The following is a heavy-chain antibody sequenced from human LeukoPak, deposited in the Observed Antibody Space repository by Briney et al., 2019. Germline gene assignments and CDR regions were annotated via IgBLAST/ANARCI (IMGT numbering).Heavy chain of an antibody. CDR3: AKARHGYNSHEGFDY. V-gene: IGHV3-23*01. CDR2: STGIGGVT. D-gene: IGHD5-24*01. J-gene: IGHJ4*02. Sequence: GGSLRLSCAACGFTFSSYDMSWVRQATGRGVEWVSASTGIGGVTCYADSVQGRFTIYSDNSKTTLYLQMISLRAECTAGYYCAKARHGYNSHEGFDYWGQGTLVTVSS. CDR1: GFTFSSYD.